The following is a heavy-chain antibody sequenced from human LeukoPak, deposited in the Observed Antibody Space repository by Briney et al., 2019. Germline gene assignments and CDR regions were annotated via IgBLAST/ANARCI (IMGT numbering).Heavy chain of an antibody. Sequence: SVKVSCKASGGTFSSYAISWVRQAPGQGLEWMGRIIPIFGTANYAQKFQGRVTITTDESTSTAYMELSSLRSEDTAVYHCARDRELLDAFDIWGQGTMVTVST. J-gene: IGHJ3*02. CDR2: IIPIFGTA. D-gene: IGHD1-26*01. V-gene: IGHV1-69*05. CDR1: GGTFSSYA. CDR3: ARDRELLDAFDI.